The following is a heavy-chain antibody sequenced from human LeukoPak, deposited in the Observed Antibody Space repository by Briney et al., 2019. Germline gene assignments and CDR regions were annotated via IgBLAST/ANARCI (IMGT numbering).Heavy chain of an antibody. J-gene: IGHJ4*02. V-gene: IGHV4-59*08. CDR1: GCSISSYY. Sequence: PWETLSLTCTVSGCSISSYYGTWFRQPPGKGLEWIGYIYYSGSTNYNPSLKSRVTISVDTSKNQFSLKLSSVTAADTAVYYCARGYCSGGSCYTHFDCWGQGTLVTVCS. D-gene: IGHD2-15*01. CDR2: IYYSGST. CDR3: ARGYCSGGSCYTHFDC.